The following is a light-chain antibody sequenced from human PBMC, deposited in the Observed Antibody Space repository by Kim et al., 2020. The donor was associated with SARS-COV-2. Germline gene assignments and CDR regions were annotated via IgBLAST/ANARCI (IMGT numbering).Light chain of an antibody. Sequence: LCPGERATLSCRASQSISSYLAWYQQKPGQAPRLLIYDTSNRATGIPARFSGSGSGTDFTLSISSLEPEDFAVYYCQQRSNWQYTFGQGTKVDIK. J-gene: IGKJ2*01. CDR3: QQRSNWQYT. CDR1: QSISSY. V-gene: IGKV3-11*01. CDR2: DTS.